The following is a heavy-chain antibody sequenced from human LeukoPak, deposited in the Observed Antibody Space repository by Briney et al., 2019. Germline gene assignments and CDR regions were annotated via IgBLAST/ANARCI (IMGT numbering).Heavy chain of an antibody. Sequence: PGRSLRLSCAASGFTFSSYAMHWVRQAPGKGLEWVAVISYDGSNKYYADSVKGRFTISRDNSKNTLYLQMNSLRAEDTAVYYCARDGDYDLWSGYSHYYYYYMDVWGKGTTVTVSS. J-gene: IGHJ6*03. V-gene: IGHV3-30*01. D-gene: IGHD3-3*01. CDR2: ISYDGSNK. CDR3: ARDGDYDLWSGYSHYYYYYMDV. CDR1: GFTFSSYA.